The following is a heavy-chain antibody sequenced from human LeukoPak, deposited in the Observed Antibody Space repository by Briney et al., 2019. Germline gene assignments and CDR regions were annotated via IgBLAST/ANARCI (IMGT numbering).Heavy chain of an antibody. CDR3: ARSLSSDFWSGYYLSSSWFDP. Sequence: SETLSLTCVVYGGSFSGYYWSWIRQPPGKGLEWIGEINHSGSTNYNPSLKSRVTISVDTSKNQFSLKLSSVTAADTAVYYCARSLSSDFWSGYYLSSSWFDPWGQGTLVTVSS. CDR2: INHSGST. CDR1: GGSFSGYY. D-gene: IGHD3-3*01. V-gene: IGHV4-34*01. J-gene: IGHJ5*02.